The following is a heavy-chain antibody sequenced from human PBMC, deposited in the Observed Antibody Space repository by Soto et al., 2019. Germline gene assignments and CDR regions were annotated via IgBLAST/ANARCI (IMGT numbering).Heavy chain of an antibody. V-gene: IGHV3-23*01. J-gene: IGHJ3*02. CDR3: AKCMQASWNYDSHHT. CDR2: ITGSGETT. D-gene: IGHD2-8*01. CDR1: GFTFSSYS. Sequence: PGGSLRLSCAASGFTFSSYSMTWVRQAPGKGLEWVAPITGSGETTYYADSVKGRFTISRDTSRNTLYPQMNSLRAEDTALYYCAKCMQASWNYDSHHTWGQGTRVTVSS.